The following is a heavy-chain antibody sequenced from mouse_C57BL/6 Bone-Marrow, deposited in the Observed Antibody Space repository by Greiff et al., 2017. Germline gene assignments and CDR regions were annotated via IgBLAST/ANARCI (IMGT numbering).Heavy chain of an antibody. V-gene: IGHV1-64*01. Sequence: QVQLQQPGAELVKPGASVKLSCKASGYTFTSYWMHWVKQRPGQGLEWIGMIHPNSGSTNYNEKFKSKATLTVDKSSSTAYMQLSSLTSDASAVYYCARRYCGSSKYCYAMDYWGQGTSVTVSS. CDR2: IHPNSGST. CDR1: GYTFTSYW. J-gene: IGHJ4*01. CDR3: ARRYCGSSKYCYAMDY. D-gene: IGHD1-1*01.